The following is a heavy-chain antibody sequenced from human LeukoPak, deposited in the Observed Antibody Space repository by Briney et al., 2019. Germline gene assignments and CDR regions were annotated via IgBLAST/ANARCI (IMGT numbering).Heavy chain of an antibody. V-gene: IGHV4-59*12. D-gene: IGHD5-12*01. CDR2: ISYSGST. Sequence: PSETLSLTCTVSGDSMSSYYWSWLRQPPGKGLEWIAYISYSGSTKYNPSLQNRVTISIDTSKDQFSLKLSSVTAADTAVYYCATNSDNDFTTFDYWGQGKLVTVSS. CDR3: ATNSDNDFTTFDY. CDR1: GDSMSSYY. J-gene: IGHJ4*02.